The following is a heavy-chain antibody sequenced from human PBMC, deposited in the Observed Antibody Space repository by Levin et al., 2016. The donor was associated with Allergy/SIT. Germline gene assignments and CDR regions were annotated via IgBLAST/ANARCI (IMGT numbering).Heavy chain of an antibody. Sequence: GGPLRLSCAASGFTFSSYSMNWVRQAPGKGLEWVSYISSSSSTIYYADSVKGRFTISRDNAKNSLYLQMNSLRAEDTAVYYCARRRPSAAGTGVADYWGQGTLVTVSS. D-gene: IGHD6-13*01. CDR1: GFTFSSYS. CDR2: ISSSSSTI. V-gene: IGHV3-48*01. J-gene: IGHJ4*02. CDR3: ARRRPSAAGTGVADY.